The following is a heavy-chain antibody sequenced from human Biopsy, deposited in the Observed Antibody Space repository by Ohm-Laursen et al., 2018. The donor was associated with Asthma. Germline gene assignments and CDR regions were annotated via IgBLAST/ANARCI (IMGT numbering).Heavy chain of an antibody. V-gene: IGHV1-69*01. J-gene: IGHJ4*02. CDR2: INSVFGTT. CDR1: GGTFNTFV. D-gene: IGHD2-2*01. CDR3: ARKAGSCISRTCYSLDF. Sequence: YSVKVSCKSLGGTFNTFVIGWVRQAPAQGLEWMGGINSVFGTTTYPQKFQDRVTITADDSTSTVYMELSSLRSEDTAVYFCARKAGSCISRTCYSLDFWGQGTLVTVSS.